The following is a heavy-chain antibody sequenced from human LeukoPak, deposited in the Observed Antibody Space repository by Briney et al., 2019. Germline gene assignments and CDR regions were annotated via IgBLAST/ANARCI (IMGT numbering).Heavy chain of an antibody. CDR1: GYTFTAYY. D-gene: IGHD2-21*02. V-gene: IGHV1-2*02. CDR3: AREIVLVTGMFDY. Sequence: ASVKVSCKASGYTFTAYYLHWVRQAPGQGLEWMGWISPNNGGTNYAQKFQGRVTMTRDPSINTAYMELSSLTSDDTAVYYCAREIVLVTGMFDYWGQGTLVTVSS. J-gene: IGHJ4*02. CDR2: ISPNNGGT.